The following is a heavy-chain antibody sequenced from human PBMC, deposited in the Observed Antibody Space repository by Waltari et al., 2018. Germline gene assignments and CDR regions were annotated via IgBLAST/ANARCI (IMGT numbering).Heavy chain of an antibody. J-gene: IGHJ6*02. D-gene: IGHD3-16*02. Sequence: VQLVESGGALVQRGRSLRRSGEASGGTFEDQAMHWVRQAHGKGRKGLEWVSGISWDSSYINYVDSVKGRFTISRDNAQNSLFLQIHSLRPEDTAIYYCAKSDRIFVIPGVTDPKFYGMDVWGQGTTVTVSS. CDR3: AKSDRIFVIPGVTDPKFYGMDV. CDR2: ISWDSSYI. V-gene: IGHV3-9*01. CDR1: GGTFEDQA.